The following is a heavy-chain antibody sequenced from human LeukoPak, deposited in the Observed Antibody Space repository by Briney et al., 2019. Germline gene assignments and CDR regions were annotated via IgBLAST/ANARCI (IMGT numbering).Heavy chain of an antibody. CDR3: AKARGTYDYVWGSYRYTPEGGGVDY. V-gene: IGHV3-23*01. D-gene: IGHD3-16*02. J-gene: IGHJ4*02. CDR1: XFTXXXXA. CDR2: ISGSGGST. Sequence: RLAXXXXXFTXXXXAMXXXXXXRXXXLEXVSXISGSGGSTYYADCVKGRFTISRDNSKNTLYLQMNSLRAEDTAVYYCAKARGTYDYVWGSYRYTPEGGGVDYWGQGTLVTVSS.